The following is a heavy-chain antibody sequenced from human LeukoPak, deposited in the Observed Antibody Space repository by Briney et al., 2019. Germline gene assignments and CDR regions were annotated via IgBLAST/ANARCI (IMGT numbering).Heavy chain of an antibody. J-gene: IGHJ4*02. D-gene: IGHD3-10*01. V-gene: IGHV3-30*18. Sequence: GGSLRLSCAASGFTLSSYGMHWVRQAPGKGLEWVAVISYDGSNKYYADSVKGRFTISRDNSKNTLYLQMNSLRAEDTAVYYCAKDIHYYGSGSSPLDYWGQGTLVTVSS. CDR3: AKDIHYYGSGSSPLDY. CDR2: ISYDGSNK. CDR1: GFTLSSYG.